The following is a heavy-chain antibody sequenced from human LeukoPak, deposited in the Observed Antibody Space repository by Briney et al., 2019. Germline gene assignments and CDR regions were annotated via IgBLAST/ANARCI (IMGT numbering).Heavy chain of an antibody. CDR1: GYTFTGYY. V-gene: IGHV1-2*02. D-gene: IGHD3-10*01. J-gene: IGHJ6*03. CDR2: INPNSGGT. Sequence: ASVKVSCKASGYTFTGYYMHWVRQAPGQGLEWMGWINPNSGGTNYAQKFQGRVTMTRDTSISTAYMELSRLRSDDTAVYYCATVTMVRGLMDVWGKGTTVTISS. CDR3: ATVTMVRGLMDV.